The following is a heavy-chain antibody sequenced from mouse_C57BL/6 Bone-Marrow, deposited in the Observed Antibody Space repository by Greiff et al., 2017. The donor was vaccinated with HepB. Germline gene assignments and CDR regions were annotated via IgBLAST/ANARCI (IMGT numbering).Heavy chain of an antibody. CDR1: GFTFSSYA. J-gene: IGHJ1*03. D-gene: IGHD1-1*01. V-gene: IGHV5-4*01. CDR2: ISDGGSYT. Sequence: EVKLMESGGGLVKPGGSLKLSCAASGFTFSSYAMSWVPQTPEKRLEWVATISDGGSYTYYPDNVKGRFTISRDNAKNNLYLQMSHLKSEDTAMYYCARDRTTPVATEWYFDVWGTGTTVTVSS. CDR3: ARDRTTPVATEWYFDV.